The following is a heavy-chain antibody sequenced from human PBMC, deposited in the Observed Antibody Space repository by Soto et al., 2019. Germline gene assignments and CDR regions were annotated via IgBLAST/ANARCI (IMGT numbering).Heavy chain of an antibody. D-gene: IGHD6-19*01. CDR1: GYMFTIYD. J-gene: IGHJ1*01. CDR2: ISTATGHA. Sequence: QVQLVQSGAEVQRPGASVKVSCQASGYMFTIYDMHWVRQAPGQSLEWMGWISTATGHATYSQKFQGRVTMTRDTSASKGGMELSSLTSEDTAVYFCVVSTGWWSFLYWGQGTLVTVPS. V-gene: IGHV1-3*04. CDR3: VVSTGWWSFLY.